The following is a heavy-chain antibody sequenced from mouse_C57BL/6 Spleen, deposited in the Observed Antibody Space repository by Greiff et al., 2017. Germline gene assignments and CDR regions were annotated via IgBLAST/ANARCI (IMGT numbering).Heavy chain of an antibody. Sequence: VKLQQSGPELVKPGASVKISCKASGYAFSSSWMNWVKQRPGKGLEWIGRIYPGDGDTNYNGKFKGKATLTADKSSSTAYMQLSSLTSEASAVYFVARSGLGRYFDYWGQGTTLTVSS. V-gene: IGHV1-82*01. CDR3: ARSGLGRYFDY. CDR1: GYAFSSSW. CDR2: IYPGDGDT. D-gene: IGHD4-1*01. J-gene: IGHJ2*01.